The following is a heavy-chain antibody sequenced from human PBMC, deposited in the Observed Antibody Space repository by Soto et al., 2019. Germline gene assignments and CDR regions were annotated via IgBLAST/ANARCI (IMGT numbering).Heavy chain of an antibody. J-gene: IGHJ6*03. D-gene: IGHD7-27*01. Sequence: QVQLQESGPGLVKPSETLSLTCTVSGGSISSYYWSWIRQPPGKGLEWIGYIYYSGSTNYNPSLKSRFTISVDTSKNQFSLKLSSVTAADTAVYYCARKKAGDPDYYYYYMDVWGKGTTVTVSS. CDR3: ARKKAGDPDYYYYYMDV. V-gene: IGHV4-59*01. CDR2: IYYSGST. CDR1: GGSISSYY.